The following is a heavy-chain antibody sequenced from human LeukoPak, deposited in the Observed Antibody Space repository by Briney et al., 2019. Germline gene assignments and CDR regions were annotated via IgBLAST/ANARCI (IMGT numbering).Heavy chain of an antibody. J-gene: IGHJ4*02. V-gene: IGHV4-39*01. Sequence: SETLSLTCIVSGGSISTSAYYWGWIRQPPGEGLQWIGSIYYSGNTYYNSSLKSRVTISVDTSTSQFSLRLSSVTAADTAVYYCARHAYSSGWYVFDYWGQGTLVTVSS. CDR2: IYYSGNT. D-gene: IGHD6-19*01. CDR3: ARHAYSSGWYVFDY. CDR1: GGSISTSAYY.